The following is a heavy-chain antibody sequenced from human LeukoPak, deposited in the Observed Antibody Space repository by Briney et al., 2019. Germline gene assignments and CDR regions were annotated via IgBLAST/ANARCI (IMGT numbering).Heavy chain of an antibody. Sequence: GGSLRLSCAASGFTFSDYYMSWIRQAPGKGLELVSYISSSSSDTSYADSMNGRFTISRDNAKNSLYLQMNSLRADDTAVYFCARDRGVRRNAATDYWGQGTLVTVSS. CDR2: ISSSSSDT. CDR3: ARDRGVRRNAATDY. J-gene: IGHJ4*02. D-gene: IGHD3-10*01. V-gene: IGHV3-11*05. CDR1: GFTFSDYY.